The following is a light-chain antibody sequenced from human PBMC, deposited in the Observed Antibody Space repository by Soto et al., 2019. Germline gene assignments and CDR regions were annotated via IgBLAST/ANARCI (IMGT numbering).Light chain of an antibody. Sequence: QSVLTQPASVSGSPEQSITISCTGTSSDVGGYSYVSWYQQHPGKTPKLMIYEVSNRPSGVSHRFSGSKSGNTASLTISGLQTEDEADYYCSSFSSITREVFGGGTKLTVL. CDR2: EVS. CDR1: SSDVGGYSY. J-gene: IGLJ2*01. V-gene: IGLV2-14*01. CDR3: SSFSSITREV.